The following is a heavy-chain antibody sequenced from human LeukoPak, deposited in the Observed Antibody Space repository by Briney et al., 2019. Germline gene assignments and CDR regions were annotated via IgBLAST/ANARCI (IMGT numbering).Heavy chain of an antibody. J-gene: IGHJ3*02. Sequence: SETLSLTCTVSGGSISSYYWSWIRQPAGKGLEWIGRIYTSGSTNYNPSLKSRVTMSVDTSKSQSSLKLSSVTAADTAVYYCAPVRAAGRDRAFDIWGQGTMVTVSS. CDR1: GGSISSYY. D-gene: IGHD6-13*01. CDR3: APVRAAGRDRAFDI. V-gene: IGHV4-4*07. CDR2: IYTSGST.